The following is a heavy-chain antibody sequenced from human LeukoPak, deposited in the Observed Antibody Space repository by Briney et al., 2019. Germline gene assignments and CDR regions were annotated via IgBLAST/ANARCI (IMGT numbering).Heavy chain of an antibody. CDR1: GFTFSSYS. CDR3: ARDHPPGIAVAGTDALDI. Sequence: GGSLRLSCAASGFTFSSYSMNWVRQAPGKGLEWGSSISSSSSYIYYADSVKRRFTISRDNAKNSLYLQMNSLRAEDTAVYYCARDHPPGIAVAGTDALDIWGPGTMVTVSS. D-gene: IGHD6-19*01. J-gene: IGHJ3*02. CDR2: ISSSSSYI. V-gene: IGHV3-21*01.